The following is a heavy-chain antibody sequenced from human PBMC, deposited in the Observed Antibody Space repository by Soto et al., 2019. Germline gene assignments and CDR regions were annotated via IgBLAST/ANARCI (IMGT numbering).Heavy chain of an antibody. CDR3: ARGWYQLLSGGSYYYYYGMDV. Sequence: SETLSLTCTVSGGSISSYYWSWIRQPAGKGLEWIGRIYTSGSTNYNPSLKSRVTMSLDTSRNQFSLKVTSVTAAGTAVYYCARGWYQLLSGGSYYYYYGMDVWGQGTTVTVSS. CDR2: IYTSGST. D-gene: IGHD2-2*01. CDR1: GGSISSYY. V-gene: IGHV4-4*07. J-gene: IGHJ6*02.